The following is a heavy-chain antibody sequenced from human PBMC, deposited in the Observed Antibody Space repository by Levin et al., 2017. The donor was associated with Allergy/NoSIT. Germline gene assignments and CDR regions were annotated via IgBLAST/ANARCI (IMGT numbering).Heavy chain of an antibody. CDR3: ASLYGSSGWYDLNY. D-gene: IGHD6-19*01. V-gene: IGHV1-3*01. CDR1: GYTFTSYA. CDR2: INAGNGNT. J-gene: IGHJ4*02. Sequence: GESLKISCKASGYTFTSYAMHWVRQAPGQRLEWMGWINAGNGNTKYSQKFQGRVTITRDTSASTAYMELSSLRSEDTAVYYCASLYGSSGWYDLNYWGQGTLVTVSS.